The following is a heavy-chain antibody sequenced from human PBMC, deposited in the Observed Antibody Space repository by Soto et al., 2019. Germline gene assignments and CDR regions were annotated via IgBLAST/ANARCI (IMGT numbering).Heavy chain of an antibody. J-gene: IGHJ5*02. Sequence: SETLSLTCTVSGGSISSSSYYWGWIRQPPGKGLEWIGSIYYSGSTYYNPSLKSRVTISADTSKNQFSLKLSSVTAADTAVYYCARHGKDIVVVVAATREGAGGPTNWFDPWGQGTLVTVSS. D-gene: IGHD2-15*01. CDR3: ARHGKDIVVVVAATREGAGGPTNWFDP. V-gene: IGHV4-39*01. CDR2: IYYSGST. CDR1: GGSISSSSYY.